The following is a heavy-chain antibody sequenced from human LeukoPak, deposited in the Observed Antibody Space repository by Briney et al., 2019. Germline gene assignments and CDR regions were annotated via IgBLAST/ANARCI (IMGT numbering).Heavy chain of an antibody. D-gene: IGHD3-22*01. CDR1: GFSLNTGGMR. J-gene: IGHJ4*02. CDR2: IDWDDDK. V-gene: IGHV2-70*04. CDR3: AQIHYYDITGYYFDN. Sequence: RESGPALVKPTQTLTLTCTFSGFSLNTGGMRIGWIRQSPGKPLEWLARIDWDDDKFYSTSLKTRLTISKNTSKNQVVLTMTNMDPEDTATYYCAQIHYYDITGYYFDNWGQGSLVTVSS.